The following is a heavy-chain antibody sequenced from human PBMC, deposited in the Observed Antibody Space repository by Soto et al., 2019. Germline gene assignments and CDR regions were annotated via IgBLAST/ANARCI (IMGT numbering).Heavy chain of an antibody. CDR3: AREYYGGTPFDY. Sequence: EVQLVESGGGLVKPGGSLRLSCAASGFTFSSYGMNWVRQAPGKGLEWVSSISSSSSYIYYADSVKGRFTISRDNAKNSLYLQMNSLRAEDTAVYYCAREYYGGTPFDYWGQGTLVTVSS. V-gene: IGHV3-21*01. CDR1: GFTFSSYG. J-gene: IGHJ4*02. D-gene: IGHD4-17*01. CDR2: ISSSSSYI.